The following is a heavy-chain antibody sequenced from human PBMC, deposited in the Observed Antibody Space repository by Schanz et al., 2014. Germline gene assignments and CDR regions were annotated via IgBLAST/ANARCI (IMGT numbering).Heavy chain of an antibody. Sequence: QVQLEESGGGVVQPGGSLRLSCVASGFSFSGFAVHWVRQAPGKGLEWVSIVSHDGFTKHYADSVRGRFTLSRDNSKNTVYLQMNSLRAEDTALYFCARDEGRDGYNLAFDVWGQGTLVTVSS. J-gene: IGHJ3*01. V-gene: IGHV3-30*04. D-gene: IGHD5-12*01. CDR2: VSHDGFTK. CDR1: GFSFSGFA. CDR3: ARDEGRDGYNLAFDV.